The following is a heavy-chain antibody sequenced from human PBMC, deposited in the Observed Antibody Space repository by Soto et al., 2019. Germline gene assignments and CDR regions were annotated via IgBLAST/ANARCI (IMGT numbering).Heavy chain of an antibody. Sequence: GGSLRLSCAASGFTFSSYGMHWVRQAPGKGLEWVALISYDGNNKYYADSVKGRFTISRDNSKNTLYLQMHSLRADDTAVYYCAREVASYDRSGFFDYWGQGALVTVSS. J-gene: IGHJ4*02. CDR1: GFTFSSYG. V-gene: IGHV3-30*03. D-gene: IGHD3-22*01. CDR3: AREVASYDRSGFFDY. CDR2: ISYDGNNK.